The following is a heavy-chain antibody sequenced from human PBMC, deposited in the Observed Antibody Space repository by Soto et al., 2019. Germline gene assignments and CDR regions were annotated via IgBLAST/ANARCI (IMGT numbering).Heavy chain of an antibody. Sequence: SGPTLVNPTQTLTLTCTFSGFSLTTSGVGVGWIRQSPGKAPEWLALIYWDDDKRYSPSLKSRLTITKDTSKNQVVLTMANLEPADTATYYCAHRVLRTVFGLVTTTAIYFDFWGQGTPVTVSS. J-gene: IGHJ4*02. CDR2: IYWDDDK. CDR3: AHRVLRTVFGLVTTTAIYFDF. CDR1: GFSLTTSGVG. D-gene: IGHD3-3*01. V-gene: IGHV2-5*02.